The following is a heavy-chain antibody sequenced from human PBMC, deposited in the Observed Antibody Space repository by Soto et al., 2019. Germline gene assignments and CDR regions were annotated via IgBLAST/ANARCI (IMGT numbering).Heavy chain of an antibody. CDR1: GFIFSMYW. Sequence: GGSLRLSCEASGFIFSMYWMHWVRQVPGKRPVWLARINEDGSTTTYADYVTGRFTISRDNDKNTLYLQLDSLRVEDSALYYCTRGHRTSSSGTGDYWGQGSRVTLSS. D-gene: IGHD1-26*01. CDR3: TRGHRTSSSGTGDY. CDR2: INEDGSTT. J-gene: IGHJ4*02. V-gene: IGHV3-74*03.